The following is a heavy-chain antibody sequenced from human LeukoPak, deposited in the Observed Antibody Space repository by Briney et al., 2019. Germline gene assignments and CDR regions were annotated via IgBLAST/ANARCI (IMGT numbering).Heavy chain of an antibody. CDR2: ISSSSSYI. J-gene: IGHJ4*02. D-gene: IGHD3-9*01. V-gene: IGHV3-21*01. CDR3: ARGDILTGYYIGRYFDY. Sequence: GGSLRLSCAASGFTFSSYSMNWVRQAPGKGLEWVSSISSSSSYIYYADSVKGRFTISRDNAKNSLYLQMNSLRAEDTAVYYCARGDILTGYYIGRYFDYWGQGTLVTVSS. CDR1: GFTFSSYS.